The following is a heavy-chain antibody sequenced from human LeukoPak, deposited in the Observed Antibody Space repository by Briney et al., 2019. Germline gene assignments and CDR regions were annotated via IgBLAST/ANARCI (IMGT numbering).Heavy chain of an antibody. D-gene: IGHD1-26*01. V-gene: IGHV3-48*03. J-gene: IGHJ4*02. CDR1: GCIHSKYE. CDR2: ISSSGSTI. CDR3: VIERTTRYSGSDANYFDY. Sequence: GGSLRLSCPATGCIHSKYEMNWVRQAPGKGLEWVSYISSSGSTIYYADSVKGRFTISRYNAKNSLYLQMNSLRAEDTGGYYCVIERTTRYSGSDANYFDYWGQGTLVTVSS.